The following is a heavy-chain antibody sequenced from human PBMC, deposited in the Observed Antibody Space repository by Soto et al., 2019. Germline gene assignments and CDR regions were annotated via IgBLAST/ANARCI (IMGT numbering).Heavy chain of an antibody. J-gene: IGHJ4*02. Sequence: PGGSLRLSCAASGFTFSSYSMHWVRQGPGKGLEWVAFISFDGSDKYYADSVKGRFTISRDNAKNTLFLQMNSLRFEDTAVYYCSSPHCSGGSCYWGGFDNWGQGTLVTVSS. CDR3: SSPHCSGGSCYWGGFDN. CDR2: ISFDGSDK. CDR1: GFTFSSYS. D-gene: IGHD2-15*01. V-gene: IGHV3-30*01.